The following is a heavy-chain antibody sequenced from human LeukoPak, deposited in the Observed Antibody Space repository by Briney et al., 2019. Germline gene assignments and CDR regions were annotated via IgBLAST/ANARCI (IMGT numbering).Heavy chain of an antibody. Sequence: NPGGSLRLSCAASGFTFSNAWMSWVRQAPGKGLEWVGRIKSKTDGGTTDYAAPVKGRFTISRDDSKNSLYLQMNSLKIEDTAVYYRTTIAPAGQYDYWGQGTLVTVSS. D-gene: IGHD6-13*01. CDR3: TTIAPAGQYDY. CDR1: GFTFSNAW. J-gene: IGHJ4*02. V-gene: IGHV3-15*01. CDR2: IKSKTDGGTT.